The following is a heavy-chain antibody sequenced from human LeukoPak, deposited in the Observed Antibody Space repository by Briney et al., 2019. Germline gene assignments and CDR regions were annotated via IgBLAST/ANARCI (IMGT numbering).Heavy chain of an antibody. CDR3: AKALSLGYCSSTSCYPGRYYYGMDV. J-gene: IGHJ6*02. Sequence: QAGGSLRLSCAASGFTFDDYAMHWVRHAPGKGLEWVSGISWNSGSIGCADSVKGRFTISRDNAKNSLYLQMNSLRAEDTALYYCAKALSLGYCSSTSCYPGRYYYGMDVWGQGTTVTVSS. V-gene: IGHV3-9*01. CDR1: GFTFDDYA. D-gene: IGHD2-2*01. CDR2: ISWNSGSI.